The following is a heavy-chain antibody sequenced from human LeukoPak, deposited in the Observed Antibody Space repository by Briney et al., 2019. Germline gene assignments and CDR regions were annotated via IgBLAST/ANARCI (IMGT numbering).Heavy chain of an antibody. V-gene: IGHV1-18*04. CDR2: ISAYNGNT. D-gene: IGHD3-9*01. CDR1: GYTFTNYY. Sequence: ASVKVSCKASGYTFTNYYIHWVRQAPGQGLEWMGWISAYNGNTNYAQKLQGRVTMTTDTSTSTAYMELSRLRSEDTAVYYCARGHTELRYFDWFPRDYMDVWGKGTTVTVSS. J-gene: IGHJ6*03. CDR3: ARGHTELRYFDWFPRDYMDV.